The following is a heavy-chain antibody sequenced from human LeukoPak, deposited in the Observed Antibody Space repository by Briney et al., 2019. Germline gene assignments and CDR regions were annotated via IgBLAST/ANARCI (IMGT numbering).Heavy chain of an antibody. Sequence: GGSLRLSCAASGFTFSNYGMSWVRQAPGKGLQWVSSISGSGGYTYYADSVKGRFTISRDNSKNTLYLQMNSLRADDTAVYYCTKVPGGSYPLDWGQGTPVTVSS. J-gene: IGHJ4*02. CDR2: ISGSGGYT. D-gene: IGHD1-26*01. V-gene: IGHV3-23*01. CDR1: GFTFSNYG. CDR3: TKVPGGSYPLD.